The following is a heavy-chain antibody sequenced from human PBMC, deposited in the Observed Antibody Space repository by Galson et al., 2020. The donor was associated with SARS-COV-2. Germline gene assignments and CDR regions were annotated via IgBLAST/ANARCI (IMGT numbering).Heavy chain of an antibody. D-gene: IGHD4-4*01. J-gene: IGHJ4*02. CDR3: ARDSQGGNDYNYLLF. V-gene: IGHV1-46*01. CDR2: INPSGGGT. CDR1: GYTFTSYY. Sequence: ASVKVSCKTSGYTFTSYYIHWVRHAPGQGLEWMGIINPSGGGTTYAQKFQGRVTMTRDTSTSTVYMELSSLSSEDTAVYYCARDSQGGNDYNYLLFWGQGTLVTVSS.